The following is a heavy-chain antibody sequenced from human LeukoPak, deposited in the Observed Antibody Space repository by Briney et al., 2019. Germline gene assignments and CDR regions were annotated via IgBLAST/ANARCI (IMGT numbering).Heavy chain of an antibody. CDR1: GFTFSSYA. D-gene: IGHD6-13*01. J-gene: IGHJ4*02. V-gene: IGHV3-23*01. CDR2: ISGSGDTT. Sequence: GGSLRLSCAASGFTFSSYAMSWVRQAPGKGLEWVSVISGSGDTTYYADSVKGRFTISRDNSKNTLYLQMNSLRAEDTAVYYCAKGIRSSSWYCFDYWGQGTLVSVSS. CDR3: AKGIRSSSWYCFDY.